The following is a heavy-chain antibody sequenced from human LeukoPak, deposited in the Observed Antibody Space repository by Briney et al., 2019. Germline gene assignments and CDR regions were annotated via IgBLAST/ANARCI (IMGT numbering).Heavy chain of an antibody. J-gene: IGHJ4*02. CDR2: IYPTGAT. Sequence: GGSLRLSCAASGFTVTSSYMTWVRQTPGRGVEWVSVIYPTGATYYADSVKGRFTISRDNPKNTVSLQMNSLRADDTALYYCARRILGPIDDWGQGTLVTVSS. CDR3: ARRILGPIDD. CDR1: GFTVTSSY. D-gene: IGHD2/OR15-2a*01. V-gene: IGHV3-53*01.